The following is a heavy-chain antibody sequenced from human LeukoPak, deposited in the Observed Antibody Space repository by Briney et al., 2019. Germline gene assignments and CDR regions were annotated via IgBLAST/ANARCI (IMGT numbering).Heavy chain of an antibody. Sequence: SETLSLTCTVSGDXVNSDSYYWSWIRQPPGKGLEWIGYIYYNGGTNYNPSLKSRVTISIDTSKNKFPLNLSPVTAADTAVYYCARSGSAYDYPFDYWGQGTMVTVSS. CDR2: IYYNGGT. J-gene: IGHJ4*02. CDR3: ARSGSAYDYPFDY. D-gene: IGHD5-12*01. CDR1: GDXVNSDSYY. V-gene: IGHV4-61*01.